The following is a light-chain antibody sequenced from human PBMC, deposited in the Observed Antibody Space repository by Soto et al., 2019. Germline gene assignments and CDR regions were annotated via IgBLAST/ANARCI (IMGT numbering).Light chain of an antibody. CDR2: GAT. J-gene: IGKJ1*01. CDR1: QSVSIH. CDR3: QQYNEWPRT. Sequence: EIVLTQSPATLSVSPGERATLSCRASQSVSIHLAWYQQKPGQAPRLLIYGATTRATDIPARFSGCGSGTEFTLTISSLQSEDFAVYYCQQYNEWPRTFGQGTKVDIK. V-gene: IGKV3-15*01.